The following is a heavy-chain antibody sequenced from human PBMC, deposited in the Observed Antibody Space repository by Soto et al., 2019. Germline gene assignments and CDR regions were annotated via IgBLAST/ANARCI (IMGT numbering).Heavy chain of an antibody. J-gene: IGHJ4*02. Sequence: EVQLVESGGGWVQPGGSLRLSCAASGFTFGDYSINWFRQAPGKGLEWVSFLSSSGITIYYADSVKGRFTISRDSAKKSLYLQMDNLRVEDTAIYYCATDKVHLGELSSAGDYWGQGTLVTVSS. D-gene: IGHD3-16*02. CDR2: LSSSGITI. CDR1: GFTFGDYS. CDR3: ATDKVHLGELSSAGDY. V-gene: IGHV3-48*01.